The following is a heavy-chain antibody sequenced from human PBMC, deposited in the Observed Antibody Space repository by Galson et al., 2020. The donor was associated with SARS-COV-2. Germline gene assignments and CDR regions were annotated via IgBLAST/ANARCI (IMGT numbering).Heavy chain of an antibody. CDR3: TRDTFPQGYCSGGGCSRNDGFDI. CDR1: GFTVSSNY. CDR2: LYSGGYT. J-gene: IGHJ3*02. V-gene: IGHV3-53*01. Sequence: GGSLRLSCAASGFTVSSNYMSWVRQAPGKGLEWVPVLYSGGYTYYADPVKGRFSISRDNSKNTLYLQMSSLRVEDTAVYYCTRDTFPQGYCSGGGCSRNDGFDIWGQGTMVTVSS. D-gene: IGHD2-15*01.